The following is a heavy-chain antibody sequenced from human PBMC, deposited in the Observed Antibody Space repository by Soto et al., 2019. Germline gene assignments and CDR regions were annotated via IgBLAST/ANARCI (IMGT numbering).Heavy chain of an antibody. V-gene: IGHV3-33*01. CDR1: GFTFSSYG. D-gene: IGHD5-18*01. Sequence: GGSLRLSCAASGFTFSSYGMHWVRQAPGKGLEWVAVIWYDGSNKYYADSVKGRFTISRDNSKNTLYLQMNSLRAEDTAVYYCARDRRGYSYGPFDYWGQGTLVTVSS. J-gene: IGHJ4*02. CDR3: ARDRRGYSYGPFDY. CDR2: IWYDGSNK.